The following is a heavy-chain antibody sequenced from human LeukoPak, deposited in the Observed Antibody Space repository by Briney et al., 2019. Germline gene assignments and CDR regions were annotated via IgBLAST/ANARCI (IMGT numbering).Heavy chain of an antibody. J-gene: IGHJ4*02. Sequence: ASETLSLTCTVSGGSISSYYWSWIRQPPGKGLEWIGYIYYSGSTNYNPSLKSRVTISVDTSKNQFSLKLSAVTAADTAVYYCARLVLEWFYFDYWGQGTLVTVSS. CDR3: ARLVLEWFYFDY. CDR1: GGSISSYY. CDR2: IYYSGST. V-gene: IGHV4-59*01. D-gene: IGHD3-3*01.